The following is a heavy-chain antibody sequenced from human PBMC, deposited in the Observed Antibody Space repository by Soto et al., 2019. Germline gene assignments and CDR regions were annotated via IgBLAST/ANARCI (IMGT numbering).Heavy chain of an antibody. CDR2: FIPVFDTA. D-gene: IGHD3-22*01. CDR3: ARHYSDRSGGAFDI. V-gene: IGHV1-69*01. J-gene: IGHJ3*02. Sequence: QVQLVQSGAEVKKPGSSVRVSYKASGDTFSTLPITWVRQAPGHGLEWMGLFIPVFDTATYAQKFQGRVTLTADESRSTAYMELSSLRSEDSAVYYCARHYSDRSGGAFDIWGQGTMVTVS. CDR1: GDTFSTLP.